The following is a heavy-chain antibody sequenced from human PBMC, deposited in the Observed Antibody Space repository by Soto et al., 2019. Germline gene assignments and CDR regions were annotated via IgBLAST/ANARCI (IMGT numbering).Heavy chain of an antibody. V-gene: IGHV4-4*02. CDR3: ARGKFYAFDI. Sequence: QVQLQESGPGLVKPSGTLSLTCAVSGVSISIPNWWAWVRQAPGKGLEWIGEIDHSGTTNYNPSLNSRVTTSLDRSKNPFSLRLTSVAAADTAVYFCARGKFYAFDIWGQGTMVTVSS. CDR2: IDHSGTT. CDR1: GVSISIPNW. J-gene: IGHJ3*02.